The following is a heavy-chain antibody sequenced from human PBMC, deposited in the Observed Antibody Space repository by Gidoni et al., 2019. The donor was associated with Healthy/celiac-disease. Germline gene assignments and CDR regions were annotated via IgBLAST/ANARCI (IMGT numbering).Heavy chain of an antibody. CDR1: GYTFTSYA. D-gene: IGHD1-26*01. CDR2: INAGNGNT. Sequence: QVQLVQPGAEVKKPGASVKVSCKASGYTFTSYAMHWVRQAPGQRLEWMGWINAGNGNTKYSQKFQGRVTITRDTSASTAYMELSSLRSEDTAVYYCARGIVGATTWGDYWGQGTLVTVSS. V-gene: IGHV1-3*01. J-gene: IGHJ4*02. CDR3: ARGIVGATTWGDY.